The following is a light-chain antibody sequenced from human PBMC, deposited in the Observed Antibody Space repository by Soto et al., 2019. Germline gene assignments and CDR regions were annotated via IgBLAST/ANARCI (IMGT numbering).Light chain of an antibody. J-gene: IGKJ4*01. Sequence: EIVLTQSPATLSLSPGERATLSCRASQSVSSYLDWYQQKPGQAPRLLIYDASNRATGIQARFSGSGSGTDFTLTISSLEPEDFAVYYSQQRSNSELTFVVGTMVEIK. CDR2: DAS. CDR3: QQRSNSELT. V-gene: IGKV3-11*01. CDR1: QSVSSY.